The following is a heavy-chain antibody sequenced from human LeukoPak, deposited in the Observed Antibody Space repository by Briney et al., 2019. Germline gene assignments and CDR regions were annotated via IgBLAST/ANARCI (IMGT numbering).Heavy chain of an antibody. CDR2: VYYSGST. CDR3: ARRVGSYLEY. V-gene: IGHV4-39*01. Sequence: PSETLSLTCSVSGASISRSGKHWGWIRQPPGEGLEWIGSVYYSGSTYYNPSLRSRVTISVDTAKSQFSLMMSSVTVADTALYYCARRVGSYLEYWGQGTLVIVSS. J-gene: IGHJ4*02. CDR1: GASISRSGKH.